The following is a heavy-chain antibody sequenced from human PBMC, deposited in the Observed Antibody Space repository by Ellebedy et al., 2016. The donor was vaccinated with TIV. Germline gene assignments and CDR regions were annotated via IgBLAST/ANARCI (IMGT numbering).Heavy chain of an antibody. V-gene: IGHV3-23*01. D-gene: IGHD2-2*01. CDR2: IGGTVVNT. Sequence: GESLKISCASSGFTFRNYAINWVRQAPGKGLEWVSVIGGTVVNTFYADSVKGRFTISRDNSKNTLYLQMNSLRVDDTAIYYCARDKGRPPANLDVWGQGTAVTVSS. CDR1: GFTFRNYA. CDR3: ARDKGRPPANLDV. J-gene: IGHJ6*02.